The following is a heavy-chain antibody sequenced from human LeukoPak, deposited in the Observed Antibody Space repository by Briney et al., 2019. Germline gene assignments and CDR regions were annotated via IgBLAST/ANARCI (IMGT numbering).Heavy chain of an antibody. Sequence: GGSLRLSCAASGFTVSSNYMSWVRQAPGKGLEWVSVIYSGGRTYYADSVKGRFTISRDNSKNTLFLQMNSLRAEDTAVYYCAKDRPVYYYGSGYFDYWGQGTLVTVSS. J-gene: IGHJ4*02. V-gene: IGHV3-53*05. CDR1: GFTVSSNY. D-gene: IGHD3-10*01. CDR2: IYSGGRT. CDR3: AKDRPVYYYGSGYFDY.